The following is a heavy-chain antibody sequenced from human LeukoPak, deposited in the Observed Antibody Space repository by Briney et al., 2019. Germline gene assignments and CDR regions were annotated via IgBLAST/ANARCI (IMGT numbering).Heavy chain of an antibody. D-gene: IGHD3-22*01. J-gene: IGHJ3*02. Sequence: SETLSLTCTVSGGSISSYYCSWIRQPPGKGLEWIGYIYYSGSTKYKPSLKSRVTISVDTSKNQFSLKLSSVTAADTAVYYCAREYYYDSSGYYPPHAFDIWGQGTMVTVSS. CDR1: GGSISSYY. CDR2: IYYSGST. CDR3: AREYYYDSSGYYPPHAFDI. V-gene: IGHV4-59*01.